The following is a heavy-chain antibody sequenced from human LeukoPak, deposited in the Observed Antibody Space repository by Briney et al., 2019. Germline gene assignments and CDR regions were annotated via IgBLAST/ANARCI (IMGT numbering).Heavy chain of an antibody. V-gene: IGHV4-34*01. CDR2: IYHSGST. Sequence: SETLSLTCAVYGGSFSGYYWSWIRQPPGRGLEWIGEIYHSGSTNYNPSLKSRVTISVDTSENQFFLKLSSVTAADTAVYYCARQGLYCSSTSCPIDYWGQGTLVTVSS. D-gene: IGHD2-2*01. CDR3: ARQGLYCSSTSCPIDY. J-gene: IGHJ4*02. CDR1: GGSFSGYY.